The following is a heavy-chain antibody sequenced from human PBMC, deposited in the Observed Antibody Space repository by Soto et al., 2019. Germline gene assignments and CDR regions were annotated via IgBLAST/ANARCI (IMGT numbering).Heavy chain of an antibody. Sequence: GASVKVSCKASGGTFSSYAISWVRQAPGQGLEWMGGIIPIFGTANYAQKFQGRVTITADESTSTAYMELSSLRSEDTAVYYCARGQWLAEYCYCVIDVWGQGNTVTVSS. D-gene: IGHD6-19*01. V-gene: IGHV1-69*13. CDR2: IIPIFGTA. J-gene: IGHJ6*02. CDR3: ARGQWLAEYCYCVIDV. CDR1: GGTFSSYA.